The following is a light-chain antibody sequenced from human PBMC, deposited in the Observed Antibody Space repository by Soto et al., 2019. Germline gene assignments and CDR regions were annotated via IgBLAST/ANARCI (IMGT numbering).Light chain of an antibody. Sequence: QAVVTQPPSVTGAPGQRVTISCTGSNSNIGADYGVHWYQQFPETAPKLLIYDNTNRPSGVPDRFSGSKSGTSASLAITGLQAEDEADYYCSSHTTSSALQVFGSGTKLTVL. CDR1: NSNIGADYG. CDR3: SSHTTSSALQV. V-gene: IGLV1-40*01. CDR2: DNT. J-gene: IGLJ1*01.